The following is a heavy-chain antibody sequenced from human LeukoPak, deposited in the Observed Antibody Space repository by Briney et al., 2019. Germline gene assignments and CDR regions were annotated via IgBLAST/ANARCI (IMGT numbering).Heavy chain of an antibody. Sequence: GGSLRLSCAASGFTFSSYALHWIRQAPGKGLEWVAVMSNDGSKKYYGDSVKGRFTVSRDISKNTLYLQMDSLGPEDTAVYYCARTHLLWFGELSFFDCWGQGTLVTVSS. D-gene: IGHD3-10*01. CDR1: GFTFSSYA. V-gene: IGHV3-30-3*01. J-gene: IGHJ4*02. CDR3: ARTHLLWFGELSFFDC. CDR2: MSNDGSKK.